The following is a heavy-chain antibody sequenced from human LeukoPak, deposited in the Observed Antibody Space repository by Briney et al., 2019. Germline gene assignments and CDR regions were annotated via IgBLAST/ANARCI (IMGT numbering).Heavy chain of an antibody. J-gene: IGHJ4*02. CDR3: AKAARITIFGVVIHPFDY. V-gene: IGHV3-23*01. D-gene: IGHD3-3*01. CDR2: ISGSGGST. Sequence: QSGGSLRLSRAASGFTFSSYAMSWVRQAPGKGMELVSAISGSGGSTYYADSVKGRFTISRGNSKNTLYLQMNSLRAEDTAVYYCAKAARITIFGVVIHPFDYWGQGTLVSVSS. CDR1: GFTFSSYA.